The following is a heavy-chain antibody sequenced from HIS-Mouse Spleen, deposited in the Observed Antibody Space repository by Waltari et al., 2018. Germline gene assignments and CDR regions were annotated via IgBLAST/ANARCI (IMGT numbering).Heavy chain of an antibody. J-gene: IGHJ6*02. CDR2: IYHSGST. CDR1: GYSISSGYY. Sequence: QVQLQESGPGLVKPSETLSLTCTVSGYSISSGYYWGWIRQPPGKGLEWIGSIYHSGSTYYNPSLKSRVTISVDTSKNQFSLKLSSVTAADTAVYYCARGESGSYYYYYYYGMDVWGQGP. D-gene: IGHD1-26*01. V-gene: IGHV4-38-2*02. CDR3: ARGESGSYYYYYYYGMDV.